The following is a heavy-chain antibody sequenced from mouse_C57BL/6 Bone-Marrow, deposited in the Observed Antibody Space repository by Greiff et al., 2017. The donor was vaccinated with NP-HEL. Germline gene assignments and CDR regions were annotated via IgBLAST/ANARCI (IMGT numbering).Heavy chain of an antibody. CDR2: IDPSDSYT. CDR3: ARKGSSGYVWFAY. Sequence: QVQLKQPGAELVKPGASVKLSCKASGYTFTSYWMQWVKQRPGQGLEWIGEIDPSDSYTNYNQKFKGKATLTVDTSSSTAYMQLSSLTSEDSAVYYSARKGSSGYVWFAYWGQVTLVTVSA. CDR1: GYTFTSYW. D-gene: IGHD3-2*02. V-gene: IGHV1-50*01. J-gene: IGHJ3*01.